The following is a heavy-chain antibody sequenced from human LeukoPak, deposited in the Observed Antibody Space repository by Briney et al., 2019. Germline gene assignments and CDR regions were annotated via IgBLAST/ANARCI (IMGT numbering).Heavy chain of an antibody. Sequence: GGSLRLSCTASGFTFSTYSMNWVRQAPGKGLEWVSYISSSGSTIYYADSVKGRFTISRDNAKNSLYLQMNSLRAEDTAVYYCARNRRVYYYDSSGYSRPADAFDIWGQGTMVTVSS. D-gene: IGHD3-22*01. CDR1: GFTFSTYS. CDR3: ARNRRVYYYDSSGYSRPADAFDI. J-gene: IGHJ3*02. V-gene: IGHV3-48*04. CDR2: ISSSGSTI.